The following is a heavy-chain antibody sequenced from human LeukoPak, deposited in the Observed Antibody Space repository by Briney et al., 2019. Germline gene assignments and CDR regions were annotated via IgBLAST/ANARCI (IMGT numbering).Heavy chain of an antibody. CDR1: GFTFSSKS. V-gene: IGHV3-21*01. CDR3: ARDLIDYGDYFGLDY. CDR2: ISSNGTYT. Sequence: GGSLRLSCAASGFTFSSKSINWVRQAPGKGLEWVSFISSNGTYTDYADSVQGRFAISRDNAKNSLYLRMNSLRAEDTAVYYCARDLIDYGDYFGLDYWGQGTLVTVSS. D-gene: IGHD4-17*01. J-gene: IGHJ4*02.